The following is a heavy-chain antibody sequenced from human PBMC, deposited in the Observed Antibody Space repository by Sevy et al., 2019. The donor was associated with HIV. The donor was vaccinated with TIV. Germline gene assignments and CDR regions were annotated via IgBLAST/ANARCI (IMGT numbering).Heavy chain of an antibody. J-gene: IGHJ4*02. Sequence: SETLSLTCTVHGEPFSGYYWSWIRQPPGKGLEWIGEINHSGITHYNPSLKSRVTLSVDTSKNHFSLKLSSVTAADTAVYYCVRQDLAKAAPRPYWGQGSLVTVSS. V-gene: IGHV4-34*01. CDR3: VRQDLAKAAPRPY. CDR2: INHSGIT. D-gene: IGHD6-6*01. CDR1: GEPFSGYY.